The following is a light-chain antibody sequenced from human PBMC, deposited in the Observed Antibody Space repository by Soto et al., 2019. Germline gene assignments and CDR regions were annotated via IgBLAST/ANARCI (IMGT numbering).Light chain of an antibody. CDR3: QQINSYPRT. CDR2: AAS. Sequence: IQMTQSPSSLSASVEDRVIITCRASQSISKHLNWYQQKPGKAPKLLIYAASTLQSGVPSRFSGSGSGTDFTLTISSLQPEDFATYYCQQINSYPRTFGQGTKVDIK. J-gene: IGKJ1*01. CDR1: QSISKH. V-gene: IGKV1-39*01.